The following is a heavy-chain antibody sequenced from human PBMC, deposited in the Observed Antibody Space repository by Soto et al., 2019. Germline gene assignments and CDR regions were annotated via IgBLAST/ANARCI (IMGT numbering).Heavy chain of an antibody. CDR3: ARVYSGSYSDD. D-gene: IGHD1-26*01. Sequence: ASVKVSCKASGYTFASYDINWVRQAPGQGLEWMGWMNPNSGNTGYAQKFQGRLSMTTDTALNIAHMELSSLRNEDTAVYYGARVYSGSYSDDWGQGTLVTVSS. CDR2: MNPNSGNT. J-gene: IGHJ4*02. V-gene: IGHV1-8*01. CDR1: GYTFASYD.